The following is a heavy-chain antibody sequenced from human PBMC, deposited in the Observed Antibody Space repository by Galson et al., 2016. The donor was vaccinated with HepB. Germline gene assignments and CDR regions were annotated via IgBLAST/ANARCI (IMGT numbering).Heavy chain of an antibody. Sequence: SLRLSCAASGFTFNRYWMHWVRQAPGKGLVWVSRVSADGRNPNYADSVKGRFTISRDNSKSTLFLQMNSLRVEDTAVYYCARGGYYALWNAYSDYYGMDVWGKGTTVTVSS. D-gene: IGHD3-3*01. V-gene: IGHV3-74*01. J-gene: IGHJ6*04. CDR1: GFTFNRYW. CDR2: VSADGRNP. CDR3: ARGGYYALWNAYSDYYGMDV.